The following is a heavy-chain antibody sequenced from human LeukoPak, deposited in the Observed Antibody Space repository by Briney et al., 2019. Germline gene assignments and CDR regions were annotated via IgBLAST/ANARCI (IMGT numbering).Heavy chain of an antibody. CDR2: INHSGST. D-gene: IGHD2-8*01. J-gene: IGHJ3*02. V-gene: IGHV4-34*01. CDR1: GGSFSGYY. CDR3: ARGLYDLDAFDI. Sequence: ASETLSLTCAVYGGSFSGYYWSWIRQPPGKGLEWIGEINHSGSTNYNPSLKSRVTISVDTSKNQFSLKLSSVTAADTAVYYCARGLYDLDAFDIWGQGTMVTVSS.